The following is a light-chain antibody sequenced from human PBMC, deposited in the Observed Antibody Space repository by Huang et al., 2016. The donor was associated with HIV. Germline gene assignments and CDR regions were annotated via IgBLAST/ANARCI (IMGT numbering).Light chain of an antibody. J-gene: IGKJ5*01. CDR2: GAY. CDR1: QSVDDN. Sequence: EIVMTQSPATLSVSPGKRVTLACRASQSVDDNLAWYQQKPGQAPRLLVYGAYTRATGVPVRFSGSGSGTEFTLTITSLQSEDSASYYCQQYKSWFTFGQGTRLEIK. V-gene: IGKV3-15*01. CDR3: QQYKSWFT.